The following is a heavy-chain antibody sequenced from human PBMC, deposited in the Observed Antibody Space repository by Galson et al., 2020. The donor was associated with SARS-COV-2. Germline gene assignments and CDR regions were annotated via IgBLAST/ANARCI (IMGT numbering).Heavy chain of an antibody. CDR3: ARGAYSSSWYGEVNWCDP. CDR1: GGSFSGYY. V-gene: IGHV4-34*01. D-gene: IGHD6-13*01. CDR2: INHSGST. Sequence: SQASETLSLTCAVSGGSFSGYYWSWIRQPPGKGLEWIGEINHSGSTNYNPSLKSRVTISVDTSKNQFSLKLSSVTAADTAVYYCARGAYSSSWYGEVNWCDPWCHGTLGTVSS. J-gene: IGHJ5*02.